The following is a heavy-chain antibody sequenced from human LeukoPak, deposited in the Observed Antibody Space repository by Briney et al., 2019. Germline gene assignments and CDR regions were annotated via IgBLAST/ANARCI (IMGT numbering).Heavy chain of an antibody. CDR3: ARHALRRYFDTASTEYFQH. D-gene: IGHD3-9*01. CDR1: GGSFSGYY. J-gene: IGHJ1*01. V-gene: IGHV4-34*01. Sequence: SETLSLTCAVYGGSFSGYYWSWIRQPPGKGLEWIGEINHSGSTNYNPSLKSRVTISVDTSKNQFSLKLSSVTAADTAVYYCARHALRRYFDTASTEYFQHWGQGTLVTVSS. CDR2: INHSGST.